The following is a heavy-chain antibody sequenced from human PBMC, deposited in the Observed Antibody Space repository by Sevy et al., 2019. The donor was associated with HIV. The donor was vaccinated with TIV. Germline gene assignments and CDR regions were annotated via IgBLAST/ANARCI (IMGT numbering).Heavy chain of an antibody. J-gene: IGHJ4*02. V-gene: IGHV1-69*04. D-gene: IGHD6-19*01. CDR3: ARDPPRGGWYRSLIGDFDY. CDR1: GGTFSSYA. Sequence: ASVKVSCKASGGTFSSYAISWVRQAPGQGLEWMGRIIPILGIANYAQKFQGRVTITAEKSTGTAYMELVSLGSEDTAVYYCARDPPRGGWYRSLIGDFDYWGQGTLVTVSS. CDR2: IIPILGIA.